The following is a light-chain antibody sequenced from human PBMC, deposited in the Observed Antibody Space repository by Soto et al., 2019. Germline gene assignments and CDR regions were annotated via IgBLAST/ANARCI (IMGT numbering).Light chain of an antibody. V-gene: IGLV1-47*02. CDR2: SNN. J-gene: IGLJ1*01. CDR3: LSWDDSLSGLV. CDR1: SANIGNNY. Sequence: QSVLTQPPSASGTPVQRVTISCTGTSANIGNNYVCWYQQLPGTAPKLLIYSNNQRPSGVRDRFSGSKSGTSASLAISGLRSEDEADYYCLSWDDSLSGLVFGTGSKVTGL.